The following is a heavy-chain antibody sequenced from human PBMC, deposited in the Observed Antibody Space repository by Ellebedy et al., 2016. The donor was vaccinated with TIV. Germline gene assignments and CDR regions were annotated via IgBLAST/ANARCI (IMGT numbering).Heavy chain of an antibody. Sequence: GESLKISCAASGFTFSSYSMNWVRQAPGKGLEWVSVIYGDGGTNYTDSVQGRFTISRDSSKNTLYLQMNSLRAEDTAVYYCATTEPYYYDSSGYLGYWGQGTLVTVSS. CDR2: IYGDGGT. D-gene: IGHD3-22*01. CDR3: ATTEPYYYDSSGYLGY. J-gene: IGHJ4*02. CDR1: GFTFSSYS. V-gene: IGHV3-66*01.